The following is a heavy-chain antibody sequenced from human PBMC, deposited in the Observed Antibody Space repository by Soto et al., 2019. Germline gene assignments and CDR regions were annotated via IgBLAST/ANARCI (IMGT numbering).Heavy chain of an antibody. D-gene: IGHD6-6*01. J-gene: IGHJ2*01. CDR2: IIPIFGTA. Sequence: ASVKVSCKASGGTFSSYAISWVRQAPGQGLEWMGGIIPIFGTANYAQKFQGRVTITADESTSTAYMELSSLRSEDTAVYYCARVPYSSSSDWYFDLWGRGTLVTVSS. CDR1: GGTFSSYA. CDR3: ARVPYSSSSDWYFDL. V-gene: IGHV1-69*13.